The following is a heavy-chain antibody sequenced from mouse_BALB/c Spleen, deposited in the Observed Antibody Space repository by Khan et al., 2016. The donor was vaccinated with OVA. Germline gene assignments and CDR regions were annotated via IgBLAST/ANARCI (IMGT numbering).Heavy chain of an antibody. V-gene: IGHV9-4*02. CDR2: INTHSGVP. D-gene: IGHD2-14*01. CDR1: GYTFTTAG. J-gene: IGHJ4*01. CDR3: GGVGATYYRNDGGAMEY. Sequence: QIQLVQSGPELKKPGETVRISCKASGYTFTTAGIQWVQKMPGKGLKWIGWINTHSGVPKYAEDFKGRFAFSLEISVNTAYLQITNLKNDDSSPYFCGGVGATYYRNDGGAMEYWGQGTSVTVSS.